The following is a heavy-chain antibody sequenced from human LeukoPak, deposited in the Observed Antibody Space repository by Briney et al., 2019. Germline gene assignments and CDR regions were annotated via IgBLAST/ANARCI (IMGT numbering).Heavy chain of an antibody. Sequence: GRSLRLSCAASGFTFSSYGFHWVRQAPGKGLEWVGQIKNKAASYTTEYAASVKGRFTISRDDSKNSLYLQMDSLKSEDTAVYYCADAESVAGNYWGQGTLVTVSS. CDR3: ADAESVAGNY. CDR1: GFTFSSYG. D-gene: IGHD6-19*01. CDR2: IKNKAASYTT. J-gene: IGHJ4*02. V-gene: IGHV3-72*01.